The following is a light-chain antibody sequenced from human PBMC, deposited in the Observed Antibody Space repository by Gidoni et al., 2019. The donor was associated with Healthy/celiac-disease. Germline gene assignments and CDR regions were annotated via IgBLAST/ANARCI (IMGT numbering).Light chain of an antibody. CDR2: EAS. Sequence: IVFTQSPATLSLSPGERPTLSCRASQSVSSYLAWYQQKPGQAPRLLIYEASNRATGIPARFSGSGSGTDFTLTISSLEPEDVAVYYCQQRSNWPPAFGQGTKLEIK. J-gene: IGKJ2*01. CDR3: QQRSNWPPA. V-gene: IGKV3-11*01. CDR1: QSVSSY.